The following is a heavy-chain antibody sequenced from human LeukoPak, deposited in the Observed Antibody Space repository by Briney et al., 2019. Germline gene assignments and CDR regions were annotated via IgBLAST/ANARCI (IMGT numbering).Heavy chain of an antibody. Sequence: PGGSLRLSCAASGFTFSSYSMNWVRQAPGKGLEWVSSISSSSSYIYYADSVKGRFTISRDNAKNSLYLQMNSLRAEDTAVYYCARGLDDIVVVPAATTWGQGTMVTVSS. CDR2: ISSSSSYI. CDR1: GFTFSSYS. V-gene: IGHV3-21*01. D-gene: IGHD2-2*01. CDR3: ARGLDDIVVVPAATT. J-gene: IGHJ3*01.